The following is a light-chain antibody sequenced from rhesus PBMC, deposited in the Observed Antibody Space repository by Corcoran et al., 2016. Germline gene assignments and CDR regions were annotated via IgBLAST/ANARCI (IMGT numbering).Light chain of an antibody. CDR1: QNIYSN. V-gene: IGKV1S12*01. CDR3: QHYYDNPLT. J-gene: IGKJ4*01. CDR2: SAS. Sequence: DIQMTQSPSALSASVGDRVTISCRASQNIYSNLAWYQQKPGKAPKLLIYSASSLQTEIPSRFSGSGSGTDFTLPISILHPEDSATYFCQHYYDNPLTFGGGTKVEIK.